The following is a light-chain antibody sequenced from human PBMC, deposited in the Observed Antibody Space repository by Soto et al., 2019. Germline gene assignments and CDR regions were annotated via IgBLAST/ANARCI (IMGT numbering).Light chain of an antibody. J-gene: IGKJ4*01. V-gene: IGKV1-5*01. CDR2: DAC. Sequence: GATGTITFPATQSIISWFAWYQQKPGRATKLLIYDACNLEGGVHSRFSGSGCGTDFTFTISLLQPEDIATYCCQHYENLLTFGQGTKVDIK. CDR1: QSIISW. CDR3: QHYENLLT.